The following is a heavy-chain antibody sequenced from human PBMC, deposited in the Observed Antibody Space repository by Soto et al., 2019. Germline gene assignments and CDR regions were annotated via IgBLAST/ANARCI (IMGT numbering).Heavy chain of an antibody. CDR3: ARLTEDYFDY. J-gene: IGHJ4*02. V-gene: IGHV4-59*08. CDR2: IYYSGST. Sequence: SETLSLTCTVSGGSISSYYWSWIRQPPGKGLEWIGYIYYSGSTNYNPSLKSRVTISVDTSKNQFSLKLSSVTAADTAVYYCARLTEDYFDYWGQGTLVTVSS. CDR1: GGSISSYY.